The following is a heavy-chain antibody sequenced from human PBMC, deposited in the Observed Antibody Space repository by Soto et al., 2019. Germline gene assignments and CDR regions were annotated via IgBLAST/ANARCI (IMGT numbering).Heavy chain of an antibody. CDR3: AKRSGITITKRRLDP. CDR2: ISGSAGST. Sequence: VQLLESGGGLVQPGGSLRLSCAASGFTFSNYAMSWVRQAPGKGLEWVSVISGSAGSTYSAASVKGRFTISRDNSKTTLYLQINSLRAEDTAVYYCAKRSGITITKRRLDPWGQGTLVTVSS. CDR1: GFTFSNYA. D-gene: IGHD4-4*01. J-gene: IGHJ5*02. V-gene: IGHV3-23*01.